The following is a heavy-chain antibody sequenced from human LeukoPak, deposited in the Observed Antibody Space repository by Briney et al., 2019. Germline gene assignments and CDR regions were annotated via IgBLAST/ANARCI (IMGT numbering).Heavy chain of an antibody. Sequence: PGGSLRLSCAASGFTFSNYWMSWVRQAPGKGLEWVANIKQDGSEKYYVDSVKGRFTISRDNAKNSLYLQMNSLRAEDTAVYYCARDFDRRTRKIGRVSLYYYYYYMDVWGKGTTVTVSS. CDR3: ARDFDRRTRKIGRVSLYYYYYYMDV. J-gene: IGHJ6*03. D-gene: IGHD3-9*01. CDR1: GFTFSNYW. V-gene: IGHV3-7*01. CDR2: IKQDGSEK.